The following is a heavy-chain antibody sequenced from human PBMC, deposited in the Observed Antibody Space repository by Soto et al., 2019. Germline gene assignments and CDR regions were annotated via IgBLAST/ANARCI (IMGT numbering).Heavy chain of an antibody. Sequence: QVQLQESGPGLVKPSETLSLTCTVSGGSVSSGSYYWSWIRQPPGKGLEWIGYIYYSGSTNYNPSLKSRVTISVATSKNQFSLKLSSVTAADTAVYYCARRVNFWSGYSPFDYWGQGTLVTVSS. CDR1: GGSVSSGSYY. CDR3: ARRVNFWSGYSPFDY. D-gene: IGHD3-3*01. CDR2: IYYSGST. J-gene: IGHJ4*02. V-gene: IGHV4-61*01.